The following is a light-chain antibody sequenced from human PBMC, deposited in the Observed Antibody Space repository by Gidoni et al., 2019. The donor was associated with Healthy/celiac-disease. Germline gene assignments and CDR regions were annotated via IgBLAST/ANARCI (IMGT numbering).Light chain of an antibody. V-gene: IGKV3-20*01. J-gene: IGKJ1*01. CDR1: QSVSSSY. Sequence: EIVLTQSPGTLSLSPGERATLSGRASQSVSSSYLAWYQQKPGQAPRLLIYGASSRATGIPDRFSGSGSGTDFTLTISRLEPEDFAVYYCQQYGSSPPWTFGQRTKVEIK. CDR2: GAS. CDR3: QQYGSSPPWT.